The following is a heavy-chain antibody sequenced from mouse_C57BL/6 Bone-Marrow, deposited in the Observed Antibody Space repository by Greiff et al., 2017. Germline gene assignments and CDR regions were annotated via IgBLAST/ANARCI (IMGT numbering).Heavy chain of an antibody. CDR3: VRDPITTVVATGAMDY. J-gene: IGHJ4*01. CDR1: GFTFNTYA. CDR2: IRSKSSNYAT. D-gene: IGHD1-1*01. V-gene: IGHV10-3*01. Sequence: EADGGLVQPKGSLKLSCAASGFTFNTYAMHWVRQAPGKGLEWVARIRSKSSNYATYYADSVKDRFTISRDDSQSMLYLQMNNLKTEDTAMYYGVRDPITTVVATGAMDYWGQGTSVTVSS.